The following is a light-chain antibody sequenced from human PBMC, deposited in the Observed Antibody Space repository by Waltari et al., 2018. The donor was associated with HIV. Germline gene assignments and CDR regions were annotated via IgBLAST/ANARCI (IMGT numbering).Light chain of an antibody. V-gene: IGLV1-40*01. CDR1: SSNIGAGYD. Sequence: QSVLTQPPSVSGAPGQRASISCTGSSSNIGAGYDVHWYQQLPGTAPKLLVFINHNRPSGVPDRFSGSKSGTSASLAITGLQPEDEAHYYCQSYDRSLSVVFGGGTKLTVL. J-gene: IGLJ2*01. CDR3: QSYDRSLSVV. CDR2: INH.